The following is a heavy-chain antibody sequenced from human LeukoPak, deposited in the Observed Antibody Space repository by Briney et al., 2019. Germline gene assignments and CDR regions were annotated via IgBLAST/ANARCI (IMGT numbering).Heavy chain of an antibody. CDR3: AKDLSSSSRAACDI. J-gene: IGHJ3*02. CDR2: ISGSGGST. CDR1: GFTFSSYA. V-gene: IGHV3-23*01. Sequence: PGGSLRLSSAASGFTFSSYAMSWVRQAPGKGLEWVSAISGSGGSTYYADSVKGRFTISRDNSKNTLYLQMNSLRAEDTAVYYCAKDLSSSSRAACDICGRGTGVTVS. D-gene: IGHD6-6*01.